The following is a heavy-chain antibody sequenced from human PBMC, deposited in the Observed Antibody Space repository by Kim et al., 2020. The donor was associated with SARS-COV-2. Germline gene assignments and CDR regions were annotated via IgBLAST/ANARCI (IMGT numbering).Heavy chain of an antibody. CDR2: SGST. Sequence: SGSTNYNPSLKSRVTISVDTSKNQFSLKLSSVTAADTAVYYCAGATAFDIWGQGTMVTVSS. V-gene: IGHV4-59*01. CDR3: AGATAFDI. J-gene: IGHJ3*02.